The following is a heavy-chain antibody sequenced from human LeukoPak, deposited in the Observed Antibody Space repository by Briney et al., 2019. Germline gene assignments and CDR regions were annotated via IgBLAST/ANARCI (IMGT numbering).Heavy chain of an antibody. CDR1: GYTFSNYT. Sequence: GGSLRLPCAASGYTFSNYTVMWVRQAPGQGLEWVSVMTSGGAQRYADSVKGRFTISRDNSKNTLYLQMNSLRAEDTAQYFCARDPNGDYIGAFEFWGRGTVVTVSS. D-gene: IGHD4-17*01. J-gene: IGHJ3*01. CDR3: ARDPNGDYIGAFEF. V-gene: IGHV3-23*01. CDR2: MTSGGAQ.